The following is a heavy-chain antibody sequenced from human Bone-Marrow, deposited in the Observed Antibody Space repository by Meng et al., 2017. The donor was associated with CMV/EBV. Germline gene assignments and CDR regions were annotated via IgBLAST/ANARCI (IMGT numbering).Heavy chain of an antibody. V-gene: IGHV3-21*01. Sequence: GGSLRLCCASSGFTFSSYWMSWVRQAPGKGLEWVSSISSSSSYIYYADSVKGRVTISRDNAKNSLYLQMNSLRAEDTAVYYCARVGPPVAFAIWAQGKRVTGSS. J-gene: IGHJ3*02. CDR1: GFTFSSYW. D-gene: IGHD3-16*01. CDR2: ISSSSSYI. CDR3: ARVGPPVAFAI.